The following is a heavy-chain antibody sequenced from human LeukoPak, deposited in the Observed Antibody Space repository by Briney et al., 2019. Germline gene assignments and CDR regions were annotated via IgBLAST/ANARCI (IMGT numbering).Heavy chain of an antibody. D-gene: IGHD1-26*01. CDR1: GFTFSNYG. V-gene: IGHV3-33*01. CDR3: ARSRGGSFDY. Sequence: AGRSLRLSCAASGFTFSNYGMHWVRQAPGKGLEWVAVIWYDGSNKYYADSVKGRFTLSRDNSKNTLFLQMNSLRDEDTAVYYCARSRGGSFDYWGQGTLVTVSS. CDR2: IWYDGSNK. J-gene: IGHJ4*02.